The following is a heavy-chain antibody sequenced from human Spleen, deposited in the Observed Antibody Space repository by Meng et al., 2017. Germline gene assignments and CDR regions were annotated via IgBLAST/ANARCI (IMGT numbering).Heavy chain of an antibody. CDR2: IYHTGST. V-gene: IGHV4-31*01. J-gene: IGHJ4*02. Sequence: VAPPGPGPSWWRPSQSLPLTCTVSSGSICSGGYYWSWIRQHPGKGLEWIGYIYHTGSTYYNPSLESLATMSVDTSKNQFSLKLSSVTAADTAVYYCARTALYDSNGYYLYYFDFWGQGALVTVSS. D-gene: IGHD3-22*01. CDR3: ARTALYDSNGYYLYYFDF. CDR1: SGSICSGGYY.